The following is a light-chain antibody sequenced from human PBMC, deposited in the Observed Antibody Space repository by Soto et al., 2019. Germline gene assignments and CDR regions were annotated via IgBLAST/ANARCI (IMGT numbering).Light chain of an antibody. CDR3: CSYAGSPYV. J-gene: IGLJ1*01. CDR1: SSDVGTYNY. Sequence: QSALTQPRSVSGSPGQSVTISCTGTSSDVGTYNYVSWYQHHPGKAPKLMIYDVTKRPSGVPGRFSGSKSGNTASLTISGLQAEDEADYYCCSYAGSPYVFGTGTKLTVL. CDR2: DVT. V-gene: IGLV2-11*01.